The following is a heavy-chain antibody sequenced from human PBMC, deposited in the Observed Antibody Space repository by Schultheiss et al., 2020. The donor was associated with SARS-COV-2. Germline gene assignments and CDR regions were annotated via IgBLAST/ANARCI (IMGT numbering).Heavy chain of an antibody. V-gene: IGHV1-2*02. Sequence: ASVQVSCKASGYTFTGYYMHWVRQAPGQGLEWMGWINPNSGGTNYAQKFQGRVTITRDTSASTAYMELSSLRSEDTAVYYCASSVALGEYYYYMDVWGKGTTVTVSS. CDR1: GYTFTGYY. D-gene: IGHD6-19*01. CDR2: INPNSGGT. J-gene: IGHJ6*03. CDR3: ASSVALGEYYYYMDV.